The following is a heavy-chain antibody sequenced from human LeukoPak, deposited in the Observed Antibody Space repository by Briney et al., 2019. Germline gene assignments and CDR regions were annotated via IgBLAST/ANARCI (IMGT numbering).Heavy chain of an antibody. V-gene: IGHV4-59*08. CDR2: IYYSGST. CDR3: ARLWDYYDSSGYYSYYFDY. J-gene: IGHJ4*02. CDR1: GGSISSYY. D-gene: IGHD3-22*01. Sequence: KPSETLSLTCTVSGGSISSYYWSRIRQPPGKGLEWIGYIYYSGSTNYNPSLKSRVTISVDTSKNQFSLKLSSVTAADTAVYYCARLWDYYDSSGYYSYYFDYWGQGTLVTVSS.